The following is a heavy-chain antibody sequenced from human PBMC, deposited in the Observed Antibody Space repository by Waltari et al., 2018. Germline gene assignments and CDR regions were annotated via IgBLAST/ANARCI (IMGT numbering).Heavy chain of an antibody. V-gene: IGHV3-7*01. Sequence: EVQLVESGGGLVQPGGSLRLSCPADGFAFSTYWMSWVRQAPGKGLEWVANIKQDGSEKYYVDSVKGRFTISRDNTNNSLYLQMNSLRAEDTAVYYCARVREDFWSGFYHWGQGALVTVSS. CDR2: IKQDGSEK. J-gene: IGHJ4*02. D-gene: IGHD3-3*01. CDR3: ARVREDFWSGFYH. CDR1: GFAFSTYW.